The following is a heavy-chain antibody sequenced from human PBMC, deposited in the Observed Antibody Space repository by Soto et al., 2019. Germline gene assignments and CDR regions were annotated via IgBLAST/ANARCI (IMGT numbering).Heavy chain of an antibody. CDR2: INPNGGVT. J-gene: IGHJ6*03. Sequence: QVQLVQSGAEVRKPGASVTVSCRSSGDSFKDYYIHWVRQAPGPGFEWMGWINPNGGVTKYAQKFQGWVSMPRDTSIRTVYMQLSRLRSDDTAVYYCARESGGATATLDYYYFYMDVWGTGTTVTVSS. V-gene: IGHV1-2*04. D-gene: IGHD2-15*01. CDR3: ARESGGATATLDYYYFYMDV. CDR1: GDSFKDYY.